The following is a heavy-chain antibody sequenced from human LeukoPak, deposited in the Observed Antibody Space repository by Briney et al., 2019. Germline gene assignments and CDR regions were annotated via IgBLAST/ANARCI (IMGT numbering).Heavy chain of an antibody. V-gene: IGHV3-30*03. D-gene: IGHD2-21*02. Sequence: PGGSLRLSCSASGFTFSDYGMHWVRQAPGKGLEWVAVMSYHGSDRYYTESVKGRLTISRDDSENTLYLQMDSLRVEDTAVYYCARDKSGDYSMDYWGQGTLVTVSS. CDR1: GFTFSDYG. CDR3: ARDKSGDYSMDY. CDR2: MSYHGSDR. J-gene: IGHJ4*02.